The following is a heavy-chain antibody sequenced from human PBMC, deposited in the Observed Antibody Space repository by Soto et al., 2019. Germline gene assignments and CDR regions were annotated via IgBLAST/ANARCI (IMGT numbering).Heavy chain of an antibody. CDR2: IYFSGST. V-gene: IGHV4-59*01. D-gene: IGHD4-17*01. Sequence: QVQLQESGPGLVKPSETLSLTCTVSGGSISSYYWSWIRQPPGKGLEWSGYIYFSGSTNYNPSLKSRVTISVDTSKNQFSLKLSSVTAADTAVYYCARGYYGDRYWYFDLWGRGTLVTVSS. CDR3: ARGYYGDRYWYFDL. J-gene: IGHJ2*01. CDR1: GGSISSYY.